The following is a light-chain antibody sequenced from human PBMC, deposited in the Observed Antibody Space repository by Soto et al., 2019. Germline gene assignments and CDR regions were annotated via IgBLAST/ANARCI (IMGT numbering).Light chain of an antibody. CDR2: LGS. CDR3: MQGLRPMYT. J-gene: IGKJ2*01. V-gene: IGKV2-28*01. CDR1: QTLLHSNGYTY. Sequence: TALTQPPPSLSVTPGVTDSISCRSSQTLLHSNGYTYLNWYLQKPGQSPQLLIYLGSNRASGVPDRFSGSGSGTDFTLKINRVQAEDVGVFYCMQGLRPMYTFGQGTKVDIK.